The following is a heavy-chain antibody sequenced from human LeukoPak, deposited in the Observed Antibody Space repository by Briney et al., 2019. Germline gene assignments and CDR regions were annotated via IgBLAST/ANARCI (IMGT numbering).Heavy chain of an antibody. J-gene: IGHJ6*03. Sequence: PSETLSLTCTVSGGSITTYYWSWIRQSPGKRLEWLGYIYYTGTTNYNPSLKSRVTISVDTSKNQFSLKVNSVADADTAVYYCARLHYSKDGISRPSMDVWGRGTTVIVSS. V-gene: IGHV4-59*08. D-gene: IGHD4-11*01. CDR1: GGSITTYY. CDR2: IYYTGTT. CDR3: ARLHYSKDGISRPSMDV.